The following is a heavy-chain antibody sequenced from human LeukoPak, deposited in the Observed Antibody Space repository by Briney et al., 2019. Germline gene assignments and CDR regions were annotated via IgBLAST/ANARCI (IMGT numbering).Heavy chain of an antibody. CDR3: AKGAHPLLGYYYDSSGYYYPDY. CDR1: GFTFSSYG. D-gene: IGHD3-22*01. Sequence: GRSLRLSCAASGFTFSSYGMHWVRQAPGKGLEWVAVISYDGSNKYYADSVKGRFTISRDNSKNTLYLQMNSLRAEDTAVYYCAKGAHPLLGYYYDSSGYYYPDYWGQGTLVTVSS. CDR2: ISYDGSNK. J-gene: IGHJ4*02. V-gene: IGHV3-30*18.